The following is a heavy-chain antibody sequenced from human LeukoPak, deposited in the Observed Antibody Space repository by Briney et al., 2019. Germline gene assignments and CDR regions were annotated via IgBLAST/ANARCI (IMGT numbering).Heavy chain of an antibody. V-gene: IGHV4-34*01. D-gene: IGHD6-19*01. J-gene: IGHJ4*02. CDR1: GGSFSGYY. Sequence: PSETLSLTCAAYGGSFSGYYWSWIRQPPGKGLEWIGEINHSGSTNYNPSLKSRVTISVDTSKNQSSLKLSSVTAADTAVYYCATTLITVAGLSFDYWGQGTLVTVSS. CDR2: INHSGST. CDR3: ATTLITVAGLSFDY.